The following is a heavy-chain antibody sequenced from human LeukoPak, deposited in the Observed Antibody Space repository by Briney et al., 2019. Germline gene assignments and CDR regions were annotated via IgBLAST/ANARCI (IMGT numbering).Heavy chain of an antibody. CDR1: EYSFTSYW. D-gene: IGHD3-10*01. CDR2: IYPGDSDT. CDR3: GGGNSGSGTNFDY. Sequence: GESLKISCKGSEYSFTSYWIGWVRQMPGKGLEWMGIIYPGDSDTKYSPSFQGQVTISADKSISTAYLQWSSLKASDTAMYYCGGGNSGSGTNFDYWGQGTLVTVSS. J-gene: IGHJ4*02. V-gene: IGHV5-51*01.